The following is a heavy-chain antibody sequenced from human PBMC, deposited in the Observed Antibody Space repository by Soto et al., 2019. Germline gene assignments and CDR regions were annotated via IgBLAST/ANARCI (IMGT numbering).Heavy chain of an antibody. CDR2: IYHSGST. D-gene: IGHD3-3*01. CDR3: ARVEYYDFWSGYYNPYYYHGMDV. J-gene: IGHJ6*02. Sequence: SETLSLTCAVSGGSISSSNWWSWVRQPPGKGLEWIGEIYHSGSTNYNPSLKSRVTISVDKSKNQSSLKLSSVTAADTAVYYCARVEYYDFWSGYYNPYYYHGMDVWGQGTTVTVSS. CDR1: GGSISSSNW. V-gene: IGHV4-4*02.